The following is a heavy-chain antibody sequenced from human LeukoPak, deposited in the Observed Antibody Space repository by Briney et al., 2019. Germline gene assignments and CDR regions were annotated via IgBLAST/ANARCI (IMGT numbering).Heavy chain of an antibody. J-gene: IGHJ6*02. CDR3: ARELSGYDVYYYGMDV. CDR2: ISSSSSTI. V-gene: IGHV3-48*01. Sequence: GGSLRLSCAASGFTFSSYSMNWVRQAPGKGLEWGSYISSSSSTIYYADSVKGRFTISRDNAKNSLYLQMNSLRAEDTAVYYCARELSGYDVYYYGMDVWGQGTTVTVSS. CDR1: GFTFSSYS. D-gene: IGHD5-12*01.